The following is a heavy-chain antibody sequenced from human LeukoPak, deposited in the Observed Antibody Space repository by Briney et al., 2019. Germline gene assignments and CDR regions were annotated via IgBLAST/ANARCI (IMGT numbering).Heavy chain of an antibody. CDR2: IRSSGADI. J-gene: IGHJ4*02. V-gene: IGHV3-21*05. D-gene: IGHD3/OR15-3a*01. CDR3: ARDKDWAFDY. Sequence: PEGSLRLSCAASGFIFRDYTMTWVRQAPGKGLEWVSHIRSSGADIRYADSVKGRFTISRDDAKNSLFLQMNSLRAEDTAVYYCARDKDWAFDYWGQGTLVTVSS. CDR1: GFIFRDYT.